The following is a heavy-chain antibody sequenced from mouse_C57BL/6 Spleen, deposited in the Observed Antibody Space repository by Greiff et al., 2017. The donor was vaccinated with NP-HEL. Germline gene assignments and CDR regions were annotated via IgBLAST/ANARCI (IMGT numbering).Heavy chain of an antibody. J-gene: IGHJ1*03. D-gene: IGHD2-3*01. CDR3: ATYDGYPYWYFDV. V-gene: IGHV1-82*01. Sequence: QVHVKQSGPELVKPGASVKISCKASGYAFSSSWMNWVKQRPGKGLEWIGRIYPGDGDTNYNGKFKGKATLTADKSSSTAYMQLSSLTSEDSAVYFCATYDGYPYWYFDVWGTGTTVTVSS. CDR1: GYAFSSSW. CDR2: IYPGDGDT.